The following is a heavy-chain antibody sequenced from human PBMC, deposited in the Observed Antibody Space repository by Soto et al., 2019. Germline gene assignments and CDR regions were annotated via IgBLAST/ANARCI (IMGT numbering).Heavy chain of an antibody. CDR1: GGSISSYY. CDR3: ARRYGGNCDY. Sequence: QVQLQESGPGLVKPSETLSLTCTVSGGSISSYYWSWIRQPPGKGLEWIGYIYYSGSTNYNHSRKSRVTISVDTSKNQFSLKLSSVSAADTAVYYCARRYGGNCDYWGQGTRVNVSS. V-gene: IGHV4-59*08. D-gene: IGHD1-26*01. J-gene: IGHJ4*02. CDR2: IYYSGST.